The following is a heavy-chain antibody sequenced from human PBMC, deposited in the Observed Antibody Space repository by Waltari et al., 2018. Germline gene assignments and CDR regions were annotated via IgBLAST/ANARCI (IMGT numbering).Heavy chain of an antibody. Sequence: QVQLQESGPGLVKPSQTLSLTCTVSGGSISSGDSYWSWIRQPPGKGLEWIGYIYYSGSTYYNPSLKSRVTISVDTSKNQFSLKLSSVTAADTAVYYCARDRSGVTTLRYYYGMDVWGQGTTVTVSS. V-gene: IGHV4-30-4*01. CDR1: GGSISSGDSY. CDR3: ARDRSGVTTLRYYYGMDV. D-gene: IGHD4-17*01. J-gene: IGHJ6*02. CDR2: IYYSGST.